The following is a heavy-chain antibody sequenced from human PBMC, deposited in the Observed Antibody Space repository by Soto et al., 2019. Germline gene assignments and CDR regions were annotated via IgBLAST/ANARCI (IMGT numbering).Heavy chain of an antibody. J-gene: IGHJ4*02. CDR3: ARDRGPWTNFDY. CDR2: IYYSWST. Sequence: QVQLQESGPRPGEPSQTPVLTCTFSCGLISRWCYYRRWVRQPPGKGLGWSGYIYYSWSTYYHPSLKSRVTISVDTSKNQFSLKLSSVTAADTAVYYCARDRGPWTNFDYWGQGTLVTVSS. V-gene: IGHV4-31*03. D-gene: IGHD1-26*01. CDR1: CGLISRWCYY.